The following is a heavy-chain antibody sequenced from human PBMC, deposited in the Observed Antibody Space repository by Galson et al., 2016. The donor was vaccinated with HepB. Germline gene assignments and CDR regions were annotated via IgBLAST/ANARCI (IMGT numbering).Heavy chain of an antibody. J-gene: IGHJ4*02. CDR2: TYYRSNKWFN. Sequence: CAISGDSVSSNSSTWHWIRQSPSRGLEWLGRTYYRSNKWFNDYVVSVKSRISINADTFKNQLSLQLNSATPEDTAVYYCARATRPNEFSSSWDFDYWGQGTLVTVSS. CDR3: ARATRPNEFSSSWDFDY. D-gene: IGHD6-13*01. CDR1: GDSVSSNSST. V-gene: IGHV6-1*01.